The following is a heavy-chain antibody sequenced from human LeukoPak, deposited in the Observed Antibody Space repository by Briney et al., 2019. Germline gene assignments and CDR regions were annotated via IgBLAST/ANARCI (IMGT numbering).Heavy chain of an antibody. CDR2: IKSKTDGETT. CDR1: GFTFSNAW. J-gene: IGHJ4*02. V-gene: IGHV3-15*01. D-gene: IGHD3-3*01. Sequence: KPGGSLRLSCAASGFTFSNAWMSWVRQAPGKGLEWVGRIKSKTDGETTDYAAPVKGRFTISRDDSKNTLSLQMNSLRGDDTAVYYCAKGHYDSWSGVYGIWYWGQGTLVTVSS. CDR3: AKGHYDSWSGVYGIWY.